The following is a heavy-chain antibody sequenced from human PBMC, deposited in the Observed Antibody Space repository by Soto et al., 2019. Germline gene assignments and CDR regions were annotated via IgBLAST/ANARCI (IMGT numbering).Heavy chain of an antibody. CDR3: AHAYGGRSLY. CDR2: IYWDDSK. V-gene: IGHV2-5*02. J-gene: IGHJ4*02. D-gene: IGHD1-26*01. Sequence: QITLKESGPTLVKPTQTLTLTCTFSGFSLTTDRVGVGWIRQPPGEALEWLAVIYWDDSKTYRPSLESRLTITEDISKTQVALTMTNMDSVDTATYYWAHAYGGRSLYWGQGTLVTVSS. CDR1: GFSLTTDRVG.